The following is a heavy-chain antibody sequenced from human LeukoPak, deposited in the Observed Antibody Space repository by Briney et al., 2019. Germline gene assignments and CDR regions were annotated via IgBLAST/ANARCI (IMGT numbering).Heavy chain of an antibody. Sequence: ASVKVSCKASGYTFTGYYMHWVRQAPGQGLEWMGWINPNSGGTNYAQKFQGRVTMTRDTSISTVYMELSRLRSDDTAVYYCARDRIVVVTASQGYYYGMDVWGQGTTVTVSS. CDR2: INPNSGGT. V-gene: IGHV1-2*02. CDR1: GYTFTGYY. J-gene: IGHJ6*02. D-gene: IGHD2-21*02. CDR3: ARDRIVVVTASQGYYYGMDV.